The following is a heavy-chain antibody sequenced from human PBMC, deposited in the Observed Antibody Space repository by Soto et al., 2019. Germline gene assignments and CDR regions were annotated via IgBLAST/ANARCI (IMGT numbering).Heavy chain of an antibody. Sequence: ASVKVSCKASGYTFTSYDINWVRQATGQGLEWMGWMNPNSGNTGYAQKFQGRVTMTRNTSISTAYMELSSLRSEDTAVYYCARKMTTVAFYYYYYGMDVRGQGTTVTVSS. V-gene: IGHV1-8*01. CDR1: GYTFTSYD. CDR3: ARKMTTVAFYYYYYGMDV. J-gene: IGHJ6*02. D-gene: IGHD4-17*01. CDR2: MNPNSGNT.